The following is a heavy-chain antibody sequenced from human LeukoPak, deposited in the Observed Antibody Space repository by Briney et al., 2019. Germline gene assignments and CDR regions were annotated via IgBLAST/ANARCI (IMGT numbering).Heavy chain of an antibody. Sequence: GGSLRLSCAASGYTFTSYAMNWVRQAPGQGLEWMGWINTNTGNPTYAQGFTGRFVFSLDTSVSTAYLQISSLKAEDTAVYYCAREAYGPFDYWGQGTLVTVSS. CDR2: INTNTGNP. J-gene: IGHJ4*02. CDR3: AREAYGPFDY. CDR1: GYTFTSYA. D-gene: IGHD3-10*01. V-gene: IGHV7-4-1*02.